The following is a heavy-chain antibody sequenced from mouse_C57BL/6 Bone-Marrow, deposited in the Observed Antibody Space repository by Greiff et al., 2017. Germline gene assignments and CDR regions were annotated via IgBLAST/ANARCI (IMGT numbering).Heavy chain of an antibody. J-gene: IGHJ2*01. CDR1: GFTFSDYG. CDR2: ISSGSSTI. V-gene: IGHV5-17*01. CDR3: ARGTRDY. D-gene: IGHD2-13*01. Sequence: EVKLMESGGGLVKPGGSLKLSCAASGFTFSDYGMHWVRQAPEKGLEGVAYISSGSSTIYYADTVKGRFTISRDNAKNTLFLQMTSLRSEDTAMYYCARGTRDYWGQGTTLTVSS.